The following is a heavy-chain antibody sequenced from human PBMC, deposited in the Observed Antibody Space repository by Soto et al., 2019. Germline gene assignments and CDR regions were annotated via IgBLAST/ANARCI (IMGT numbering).Heavy chain of an antibody. D-gene: IGHD3-22*01. Sequence: GGSLGLSCAASGFTFACYAMHWVREAPGKGLEYVSAISSNGGSTYYANSVKGRFTISRDNSKNTLYLQMGSLRAEDMAVYHCASMGSSGYWFDYWGQGT. V-gene: IGHV3-64*01. CDR1: GFTFACYA. CDR2: ISSNGGST. J-gene: IGHJ4*02. CDR3: ASMGSSGYWFDY.